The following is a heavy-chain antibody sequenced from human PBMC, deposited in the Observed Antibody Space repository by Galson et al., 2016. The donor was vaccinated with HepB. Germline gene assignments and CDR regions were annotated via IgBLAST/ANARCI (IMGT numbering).Heavy chain of an antibody. CDR2: ISYDGHNK. CDR1: GFSFSSYG. J-gene: IGHJ5*02. V-gene: IGHV3-30*18. Sequence: SLRLSCAASGFSFSSYGMHWVRQAPGKGLEWLAVISYDGHNKYYGDSVKGRFTISRDNSNNTLYLQVTSLRAEDTAVYYCAKARSRYGSDCIDPWGQGTLVTVSS. CDR3: AKARSRYGSDCIDP. D-gene: IGHD6-19*01.